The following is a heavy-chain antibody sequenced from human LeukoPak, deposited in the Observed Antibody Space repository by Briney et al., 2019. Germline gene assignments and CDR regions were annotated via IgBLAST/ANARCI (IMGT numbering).Heavy chain of an antibody. J-gene: IGHJ6*02. V-gene: IGHV4-31*03. CDR1: GGSIRSAAYY. CDR3: ARENFWLPKYYYGMDV. D-gene: IGHD3-3*01. Sequence: SQTLSLTCTVSGGSIRSAAYYWSWIRQPPGKGLEWIGYIYYSGSTYYNPSLKSRFTISVDTSKNQFSLKLSSVTAADTAVYYCARENFWLPKYYYGMDVWGQGTTVTVSS. CDR2: IYYSGST.